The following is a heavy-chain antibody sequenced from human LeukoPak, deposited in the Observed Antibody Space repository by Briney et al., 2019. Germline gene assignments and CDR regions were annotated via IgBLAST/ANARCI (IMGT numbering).Heavy chain of an antibody. CDR3: VREAGYCAPVCVKTNWFDP. D-gene: IGHD2-15*01. CDR2: FSNGKT. J-gene: IGHJ5*02. V-gene: IGHV3-23*01. Sequence: GGSLRLSCAASGFPFSSHAMSWVRQPPGKGLEWVAAFSNGKTYYADSVRGRFAISRDDSTNTVYLHMNSLRDEDTALYHCVREAGYCAPVCVKTNWFDPWGQGTRVTVSS. CDR1: GFPFSSHA.